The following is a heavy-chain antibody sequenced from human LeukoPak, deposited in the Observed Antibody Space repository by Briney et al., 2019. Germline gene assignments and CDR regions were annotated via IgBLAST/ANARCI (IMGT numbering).Heavy chain of an antibody. Sequence: GGSLRLSCAVSGFTFNTYWMHWVRQAPGKSLEWVSRINSDGSSTTYGASLEGRFTVSRDNAKNTLYLHIDNRRAEDSAVYYCTRTTVTADWYFDVWGRGTRVTVSS. CDR3: TRTTVTADWYFDV. CDR1: GFTFNTYW. D-gene: IGHD4-11*01. V-gene: IGHV3-74*01. CDR2: INSDGSST. J-gene: IGHJ2*01.